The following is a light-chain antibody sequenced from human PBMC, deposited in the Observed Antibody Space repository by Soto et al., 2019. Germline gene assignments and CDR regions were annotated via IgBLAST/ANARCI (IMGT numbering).Light chain of an antibody. Sequence: DIQMTQSPSSLSASVGDRVTIACRASQTISTFLHWYQHKPGKAPKLLIYAASSLQSGVPSRFSGSGSATDFTLTISRLHPEDFATYFCQQSYRSPYTFGQGTKLEIK. CDR1: QTISTF. V-gene: IGKV1-39*01. CDR2: AAS. CDR3: QQSYRSPYT. J-gene: IGKJ2*01.